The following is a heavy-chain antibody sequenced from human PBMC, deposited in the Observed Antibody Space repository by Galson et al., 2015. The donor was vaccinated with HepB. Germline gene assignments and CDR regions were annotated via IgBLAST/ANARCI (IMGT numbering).Heavy chain of an antibody. CDR1: GGSISSYY. J-gene: IGHJ3*02. V-gene: IGHV4-59*01. CDR3: ARDRQDQLLLGAFDI. CDR2: IYYSGST. D-gene: IGHD2-2*01. Sequence: SETLSLTCTVSGGSISSYYWSWIRQPPGKGLEWIGYIYYSGSTNYNPSLKSRVTISVDTSKNQFSLKLSSVTAADTAVYYCARDRQDQLLLGAFDIWGQGTMVTVSS.